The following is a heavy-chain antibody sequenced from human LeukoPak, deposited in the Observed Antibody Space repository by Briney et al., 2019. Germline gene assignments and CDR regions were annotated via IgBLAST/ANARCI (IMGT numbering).Heavy chain of an antibody. D-gene: IGHD5-24*01. CDR3: ARGPGMATRKRYFGN. CDR1: GFTFGDYA. CDR2: ISWDSVGI. Sequence: PGGSLRLSCAASGFTFGDYAMHWVRQGPGKGLEWVASISWDSVGIDYGDSVKGRFTISRDNAKNSLYLQMNSLRAEDTALYYCARGPGMATRKRYFGNWGHGTLVTVSS. V-gene: IGHV3-9*01. J-gene: IGHJ4*01.